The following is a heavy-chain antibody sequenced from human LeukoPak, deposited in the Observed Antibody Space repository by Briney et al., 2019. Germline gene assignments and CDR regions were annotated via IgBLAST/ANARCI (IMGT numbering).Heavy chain of an antibody. CDR3: AKDFMGDSSGAFDI. Sequence: HPGGSLRLSCAASGFTFSSYAMSWVRQAPGKGLEWVSAISGSGGSTYYADSVKGRFTISRDNYKNTLYLQMNSLRAEDTAVYYCAKDFMGDSSGAFDIWGQGTMVTVSS. CDR1: GFTFSSYA. V-gene: IGHV3-23*01. J-gene: IGHJ3*02. CDR2: ISGSGGST. D-gene: IGHD3-22*01.